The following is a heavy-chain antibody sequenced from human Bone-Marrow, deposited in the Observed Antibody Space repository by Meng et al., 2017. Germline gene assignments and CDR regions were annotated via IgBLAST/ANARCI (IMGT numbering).Heavy chain of an antibody. CDR1: GFTFSNYA. CDR2: MSYDGSNE. Sequence: GESLKISCAASGFTFSNYAMHWVRQAPGQGLQWVALMSYDGSNEYYADSVKSRFTISRDNSKNTLYLQMNSLRAEDTAVYYCATKTTELDNWGQGTQVTVSS. V-gene: IGHV3-30*07. CDR3: ATKTTELDN. J-gene: IGHJ4*02. D-gene: IGHD1-1*01.